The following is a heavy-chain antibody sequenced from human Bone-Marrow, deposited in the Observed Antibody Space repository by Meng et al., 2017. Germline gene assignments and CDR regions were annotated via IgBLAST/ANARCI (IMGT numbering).Heavy chain of an antibody. Sequence: SETLSLTCAVYGGSFSGYYWSWIRQPPGKGLEWIGEIIHSGSTNYNPSLKSRVTISVDTSKNQFSLKLSSVTAADTAVYYCAREEVEAGLYYFDYWGQGTLVTVSS. CDR3: AREEVEAGLYYFDY. CDR1: GGSFSGYY. V-gene: IGHV4-34*12. J-gene: IGHJ4*02. CDR2: IIHSGST. D-gene: IGHD6-19*01.